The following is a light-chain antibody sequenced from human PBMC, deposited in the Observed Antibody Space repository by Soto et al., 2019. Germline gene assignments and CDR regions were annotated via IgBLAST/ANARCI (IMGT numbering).Light chain of an antibody. CDR2: INYDGTH. CDR3: QSLGTGFQV. Sequence: QLVLTQSPSASASLGASVKLTCTLSSGYSTYAIAWHQQQSEKGPRFLMKINYDGTHSKGDGFFDRFSGSSSGAERHLTISSLQSEDEADYYCQSLGTGFQVFGGGTKLTVL. V-gene: IGLV4-69*01. CDR1: SGYSTYA. J-gene: IGLJ3*02.